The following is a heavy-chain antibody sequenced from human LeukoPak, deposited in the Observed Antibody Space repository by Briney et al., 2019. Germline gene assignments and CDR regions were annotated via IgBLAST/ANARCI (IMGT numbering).Heavy chain of an antibody. J-gene: IGHJ4*02. CDR1: GFTFSSYG. Sequence: PGGSLRLSCAASGFTFSSYGMHWVRQAPGKGLEWVAVIWYDGSNKYYADSVKGRFTISRDISKNTLYLQMNSLRAEDTAVYYCAKVGSGWSHYFDYWGQGTLVTVSS. V-gene: IGHV3-33*06. CDR3: AKVGSGWSHYFDY. D-gene: IGHD6-19*01. CDR2: IWYDGSNK.